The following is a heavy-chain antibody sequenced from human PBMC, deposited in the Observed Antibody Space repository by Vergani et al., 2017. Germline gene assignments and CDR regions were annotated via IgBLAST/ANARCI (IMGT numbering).Heavy chain of an antibody. D-gene: IGHD5/OR15-5a*01. Sequence: QVQLQESGPGLVKPSQTLSLTCTVSGGYISSGDSYWSWIRQPPGKGLEWIGYIYYSRSTYYNPSLKSRVTISVDTSKNQFSLKLSSVTAADTAVYYCARIVSTSVLDYWGQGTLVTVSS. CDR2: IYYSRST. CDR1: GGYISSGDSY. J-gene: IGHJ4*02. V-gene: IGHV4-30-4*01. CDR3: ARIVSTSVLDY.